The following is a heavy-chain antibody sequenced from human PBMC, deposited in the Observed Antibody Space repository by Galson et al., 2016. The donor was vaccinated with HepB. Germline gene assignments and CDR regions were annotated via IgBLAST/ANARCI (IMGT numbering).Heavy chain of an antibody. V-gene: IGHV4-30-2*01. J-gene: IGHJ3*02. CDR1: GGSISNGAYS. Sequence: TLSLTCAVSGGSISNGAYSWSWIRQPPGKGLEWIGYIYDSGSTYYNPSLKSRVTMSLDRSKNQLSLKLSSVTAADTAVYYCARRFNTGSGADALDIWGQGTMVTVSS. D-gene: IGHD3-10*01. CDR3: ARRFNTGSGADALDI. CDR2: IYDSGST.